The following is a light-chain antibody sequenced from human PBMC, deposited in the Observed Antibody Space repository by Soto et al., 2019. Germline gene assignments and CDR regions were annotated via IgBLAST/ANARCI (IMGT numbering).Light chain of an antibody. J-gene: IGLJ1*01. V-gene: IGLV2-14*01. CDR3: SSYTSSSTDV. CDR1: SNDVGGYNY. Sequence: QSVLTQPASVSGSPGQSITISCTGTSNDVGGYNYVSWYQQHPGKAPKLMIYEVSNWPSGVSGRFSGSKSGNTASLTISGLQAEDEADYYCSSYTSSSTDVFGTGTKVTVL. CDR2: EVS.